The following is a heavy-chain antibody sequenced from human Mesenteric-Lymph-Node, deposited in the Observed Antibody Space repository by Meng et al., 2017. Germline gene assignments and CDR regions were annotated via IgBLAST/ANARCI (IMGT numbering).Heavy chain of an antibody. CDR2: ISAYNGNT. V-gene: IGHV1-18*01. CDR1: DYTFTNYG. Sequence: QVQLVQSGAEVKKPGASVKVSCKVSDYTFTNYGISWVRQAPGQGLEWMGWISAYNGNTNYAQKFQGRVTMTTDTSTSTAYLDLRSLRSDDTAVYYCARGGVMVVSPLHLDYWGQGTLVTVSS. D-gene: IGHD2-8*02. CDR3: ARGGVMVVSPLHLDY. J-gene: IGHJ4*02.